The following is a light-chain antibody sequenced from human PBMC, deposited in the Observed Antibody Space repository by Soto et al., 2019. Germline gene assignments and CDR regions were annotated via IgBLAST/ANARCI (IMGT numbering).Light chain of an antibody. Sequence: QSVLTQPASVSGSPGQSIAISCIGTSSDVGGYNYVSWYQQHPGKAPKVMIYEVSNRPSGVSNRFSGSKSGNTASLTISGLQAEDEADYYFSSYTSSNTLVFGGGTKLTVL. J-gene: IGLJ2*01. V-gene: IGLV2-14*01. CDR3: SSYTSSNTLV. CDR2: EVS. CDR1: SSDVGGYNY.